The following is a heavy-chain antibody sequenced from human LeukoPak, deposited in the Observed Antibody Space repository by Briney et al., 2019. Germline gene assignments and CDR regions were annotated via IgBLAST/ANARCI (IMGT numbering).Heavy chain of an antibody. CDR3: ARDGGGYENA. CDR2: ISSTSSYI. Sequence: PGGSLRLSCAASGFTFSSYEMNWVRQAPGKGLEWVSSISSTSSYIYYADSVKGRFTISRDNAKNSLYLQMNSLRAEDTAVYYCARDGGGYENAWGQGTLVTVSS. V-gene: IGHV3-21*01. CDR1: GFTFSSYE. D-gene: IGHD5-18*01. J-gene: IGHJ1*01.